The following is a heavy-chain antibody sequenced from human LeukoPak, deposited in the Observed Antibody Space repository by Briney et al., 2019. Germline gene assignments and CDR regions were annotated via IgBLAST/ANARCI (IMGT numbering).Heavy chain of an antibody. Sequence: GGSLRLSCAASGFTFSSYAMHWVRQAPGKGLEWVAFIWYDGSIKYYADSVKGRFTISRDISKNAVYLQMNSLRAEDTAVYYCARDSYGDANFDSWGQGTLVTVSS. D-gene: IGHD4-17*01. J-gene: IGHJ4*02. CDR3: ARDSYGDANFDS. CDR2: IWYDGSIK. CDR1: GFTFSSYA. V-gene: IGHV3-33*01.